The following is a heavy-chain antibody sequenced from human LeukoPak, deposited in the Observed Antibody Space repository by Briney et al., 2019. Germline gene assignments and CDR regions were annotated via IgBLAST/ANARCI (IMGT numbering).Heavy chain of an antibody. Sequence: PSETLSLTCTVSGGSISSYYWSWIRQPPGKGLEWIGYIYYSGSTNYNPSLKSRVTISVDTSKNQFSLKLSSVTAADTAVYYCARLSYGSGSASIDYWGQGTLVTVSS. D-gene: IGHD3-10*01. J-gene: IGHJ4*02. CDR1: GGSISSYY. CDR3: ARLSYGSGSASIDY. CDR2: IYYSGST. V-gene: IGHV4-59*08.